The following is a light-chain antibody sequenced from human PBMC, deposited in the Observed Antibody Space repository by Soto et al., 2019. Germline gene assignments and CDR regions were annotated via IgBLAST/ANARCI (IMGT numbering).Light chain of an antibody. J-gene: IGLJ2*01. CDR1: SSNIGNNY. CDR2: SNN. CDR3: ATWDDSLKSVV. Sequence: QSVLTQPPSVSAAPGQKVTISCSGSSSNIGNNYVSWYQHLPGTAPKLLMYSNNQRPSGVPDRFSGSKSGTSASLAISGLQSEDAADYYCATWDDSLKSVVFGGGTKVTVL. V-gene: IGLV1-47*02.